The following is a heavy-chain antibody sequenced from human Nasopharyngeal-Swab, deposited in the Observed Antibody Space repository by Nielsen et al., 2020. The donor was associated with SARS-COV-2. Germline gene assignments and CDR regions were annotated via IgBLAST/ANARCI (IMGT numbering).Heavy chain of an antibody. CDR2: IYYSGST. CDR3: AATSVLRFLEWLNNWFDP. D-gene: IGHD3-3*01. Sequence: SETLSLTCTVSGGSISSSSYYWGWIRQPPGKGLEWIGSIYYSGSTYYNPYLKSRVTISVDTSKNQFSLKLSSVTAADTAVYYCAATSVLRFLEWLNNWFDPWGQGTLVTVSS. J-gene: IGHJ5*02. CDR1: GGSISSSSYY. V-gene: IGHV4-39*01.